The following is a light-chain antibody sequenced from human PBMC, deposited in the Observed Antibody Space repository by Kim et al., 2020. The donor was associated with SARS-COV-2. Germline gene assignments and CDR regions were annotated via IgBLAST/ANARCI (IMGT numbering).Light chain of an antibody. CDR3: SAWDISLSAWV. V-gene: IGLV10-54*01. CDR2: RNN. J-gene: IGLJ3*02. CDR1: SNNVGHQG. Sequence: QAGLTQPPSVSKGLGQTATLTCTGNSNNVGHQGAAWLQQHQGHPPKLLSYRNNNRPSGISERLSASRSGNTASLTITGLQPEDEADYYCSAWDISLSAWVFGGGTQLTVL.